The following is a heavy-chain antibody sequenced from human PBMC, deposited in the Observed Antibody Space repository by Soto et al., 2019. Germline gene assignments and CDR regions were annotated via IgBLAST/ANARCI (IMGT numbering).Heavy chain of an antibody. V-gene: IGHV3-23*01. CDR2: ISGSGGST. CDR1: GFTFSSYA. J-gene: IGHJ5*02. Sequence: GGSLRLSCAASGFTFSSYAMSWVRQAPGKGLEWVSAISGSGGSTYYADSVKGRFTISRDNSKNTLYLQMNSLRAEDTAVYYCAKGYGSGSYYRAKLPSDWFDPWGQGTLVTVSS. CDR3: AKGYGSGSYYRAKLPSDWFDP. D-gene: IGHD3-10*01.